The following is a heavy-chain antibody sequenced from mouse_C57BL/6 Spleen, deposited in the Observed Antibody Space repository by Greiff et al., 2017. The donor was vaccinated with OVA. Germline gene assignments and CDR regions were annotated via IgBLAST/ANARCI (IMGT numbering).Heavy chain of an antibody. V-gene: IGHV5-9-1*02. CDR1: GFTFSSYA. D-gene: IGHD1-1*01. J-gene: IGHJ1*03. CDR3: TRGHYYGSSYWYFDV. CDR2: ISSGGDYI. Sequence: DVQLVESGEGLVKPGGSLKLSCAASGFTFSSYAMSWVRQTPEKRLEWVAYISSGGDYIYYADTVKGRFTISRDNARNTLYLQMSSLKSEDTAMYYCTRGHYYGSSYWYFDVWGTGTTVTVSS.